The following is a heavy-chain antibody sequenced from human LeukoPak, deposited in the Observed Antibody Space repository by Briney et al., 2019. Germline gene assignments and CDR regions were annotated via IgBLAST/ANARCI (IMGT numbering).Heavy chain of an antibody. V-gene: IGHV4-34*01. D-gene: IGHD2-2*01. CDR1: GGSFSGFY. CDR2: TSHSGST. J-gene: IGHJ4*02. Sequence: PSETLSLTCAVYGGSFSGFYWSWIHQPPGNGLEWIGETSHSGSTSYNPSLKSRVTISVDTSKNQFSLKLSSVTAADTAVYYCARHGEKYQLYWGQGTLVTVSS. CDR3: ARHGEKYQLY.